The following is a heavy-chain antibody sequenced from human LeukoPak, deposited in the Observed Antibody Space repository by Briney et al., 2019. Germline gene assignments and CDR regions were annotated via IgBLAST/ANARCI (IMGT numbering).Heavy chain of an antibody. CDR2: INPNSGGT. CDR1: GYTFTGYY. Sequence: GASVKVSCKASGYTFTGYYLHWVRQAPGQGLEWMGWINPNSGGTNYAQKFQGRVTVARDTSISTVYMELSRLRSDDTAVYYCARDLGHDYGDYAGPAYYYYYYMDVWGKGTTVTVSS. D-gene: IGHD4-17*01. J-gene: IGHJ6*03. CDR3: ARDLGHDYGDYAGPAYYYYYYMDV. V-gene: IGHV1-2*02.